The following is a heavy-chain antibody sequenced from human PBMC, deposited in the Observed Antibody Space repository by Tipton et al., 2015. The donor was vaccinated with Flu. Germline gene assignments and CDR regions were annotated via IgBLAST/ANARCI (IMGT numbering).Heavy chain of an antibody. J-gene: IGHJ6*02. Sequence: TLSLTCTVSGGSISSYYWSWIRQPAGKGLEWIGRIYTSGSTNYNPSLKSRVTMSVDTSKNQFSLKLSSVTAADTAVYYCARDGVVVPAAMRVGYYYGMDVWGQGTPVTVSS. V-gene: IGHV4-4*07. CDR2: IYTSGST. D-gene: IGHD2-2*01. CDR3: ARDGVVVPAAMRVGYYYGMDV. CDR1: GGSISSYY.